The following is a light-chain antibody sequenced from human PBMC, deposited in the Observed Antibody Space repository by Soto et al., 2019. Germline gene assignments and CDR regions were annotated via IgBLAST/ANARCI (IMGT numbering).Light chain of an antibody. V-gene: IGKV2-28*01. CDR3: MQARETPWT. CDR2: LGS. Sequence: DIVMTQSPLSLPVTPGEPASISCRSSQSLLDRNGHNLHWYLQKSGQSPQLLIDLGSNRASGVHDRFSGSVSGRDCTLRISRVEAEDVGVYYGMQARETPWTFGQGTKVEVQ. CDR1: QSLLDRNGHN. J-gene: IGKJ1*01.